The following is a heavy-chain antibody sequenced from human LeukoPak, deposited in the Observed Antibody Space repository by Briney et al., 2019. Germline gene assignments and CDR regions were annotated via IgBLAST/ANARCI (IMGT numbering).Heavy chain of an antibody. J-gene: IGHJ4*02. D-gene: IGHD1-26*01. V-gene: IGHV4-39*01. CDR3: ARRDVGATIDY. CDR1: GNSISSSRFY. Sequence: SETLSLTCTVSGNSISSSRFYWAWIRQPPGTGLEWIGSILYTGRTFYNPSLKSRVTISVDTSKNQFSLRLDSVTASDTAVYYCARRDVGATIDYWGQGTQVTVSS. CDR2: ILYTGRT.